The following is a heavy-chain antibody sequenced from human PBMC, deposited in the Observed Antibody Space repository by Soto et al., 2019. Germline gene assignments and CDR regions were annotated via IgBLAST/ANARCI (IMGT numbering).Heavy chain of an antibody. CDR2: INAYNGHT. J-gene: IGHJ4*02. CDR1: GYTFNNYG. CDR3: ARAMAPDHSDH. V-gene: IGHV1-18*01. Sequence: QVQLVQSGAEVKQPGASVKVSCKASGYTFNNYGITWVRQAPGQGLEWMGWINAYNGHTNYAQKFQDRVAMTTDTSTRTVDRELRSLRSDDTAVFYCARAMAPDHSDHWGQGTLVTVSS.